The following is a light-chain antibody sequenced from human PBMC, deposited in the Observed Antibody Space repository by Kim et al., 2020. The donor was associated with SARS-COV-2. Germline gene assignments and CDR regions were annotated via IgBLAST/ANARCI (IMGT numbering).Light chain of an antibody. CDR3: SSYTTSSTFV. CDR2: DVT. CDR1: SSEIGCYNY. Sequence: GQSITISCTETSSEIGCYNYVSCYQQHPGKAPKLMIYDVTKRPSGVSDRFSGSKSGNTASLTISGLQAEDETDYYCSSYTTSSTFVFGAGTKVTVL. V-gene: IGLV2-14*04. J-gene: IGLJ1*01.